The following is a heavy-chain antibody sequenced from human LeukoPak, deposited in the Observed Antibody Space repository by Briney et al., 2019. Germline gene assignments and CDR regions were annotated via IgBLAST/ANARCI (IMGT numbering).Heavy chain of an antibody. CDR2: ISGSGRST. D-gene: IGHD2-2*01. J-gene: IGHJ4*02. V-gene: IGHV3-23*01. CDR3: AKDLEHCSSTSCYAPNDY. CDR1: GFTFSSYA. Sequence: GGSLRLSCAASGFTFSSYAMSWVRQAPGKGLEWVSAISGSGRSTYYADSVKGRFTISRDNSKNTLYLQMNSLRAEDTAVYYCAKDLEHCSSTSCYAPNDYWGQGTLVTVSS.